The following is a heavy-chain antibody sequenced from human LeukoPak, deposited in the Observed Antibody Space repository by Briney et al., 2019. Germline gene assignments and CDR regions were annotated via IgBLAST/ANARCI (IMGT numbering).Heavy chain of an antibody. CDR2: VNESGGT. V-gene: IGHV4-34*01. CDR1: IDSFSNYH. CDR3: ARIASLAGESLSYMDV. D-gene: IGHD2-15*01. Sequence: SETLSLTCAVYIDSFSNYHWNWIRQTPAKGMEWIGEVNESGGTNISPSLRSRVILSVDTSKNQFSLTLTSVTAADTAMYYCARIASLAGESLSYMDVWGKGTSVTVSS. J-gene: IGHJ6*03.